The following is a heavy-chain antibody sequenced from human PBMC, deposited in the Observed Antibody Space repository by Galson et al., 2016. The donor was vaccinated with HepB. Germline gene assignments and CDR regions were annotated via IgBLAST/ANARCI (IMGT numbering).Heavy chain of an antibody. CDR2: KWYDGNNK. CDR1: GFTFSSYG. D-gene: IGHD3-16*01. V-gene: IGHV3-33*01. J-gene: IGHJ6*02. Sequence: SLRLSCAASGFTFSSYGIQYGIHWVRQAPGKGLEWVAVKWYDGNNKYYADSVKGRFTISRDNSKNTLYLQMNSLRAEDTAAYYCARSEGGFKYGLDVWGQGTPVTAAS. CDR3: ARSEGGFKYGLDV.